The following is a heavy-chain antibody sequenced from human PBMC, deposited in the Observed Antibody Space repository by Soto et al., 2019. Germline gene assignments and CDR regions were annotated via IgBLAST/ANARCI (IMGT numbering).Heavy chain of an antibody. CDR3: TRYIVVLPGAYPQYAIEV. CDR1: GYTFTRYA. J-gene: IGHJ3*01. V-gene: IGHV1-18*04. D-gene: IGHD2-2*01. CDR2: INTYNGET. Sequence: GASVKVSCKASGYTFTRYAISWVRQAPGQGLEWVAWINTYNGETYSAEKVQGRVTMTRDTSTNTASMELRSLRSDDTAIYYCTRYIVVLPGAYPQYAIEVWGQGTMLPVSS.